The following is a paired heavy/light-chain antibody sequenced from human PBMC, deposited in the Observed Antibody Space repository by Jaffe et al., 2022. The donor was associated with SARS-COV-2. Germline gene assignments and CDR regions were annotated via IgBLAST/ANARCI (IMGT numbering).Heavy chain of an antibody. CDR3: AKMEVAEEGSGAALWTRKYYYYMAV. CDR1: GFTFSSFA. D-gene: IGHD1-26*01. CDR2: ISGGSGIT. Sequence: EVQLVESGGGLVQPGGSLRLSCAVSGFTFSSFAMGWVRQAPGKGLEWVSTISGGSGITYYADSVKGRFTISRDNPKNTLYLQMNSLRAEDTAVFYCAKMEVAEEGSGAALWTRKYYYYMAVWGKGTTVTVSS. V-gene: IGHV3-23*04. J-gene: IGHJ6*03.
Light chain of an antibody. CDR3: QQYNSYWT. CDR1: QSISSW. CDR2: KAS. J-gene: IGKJ1*01. V-gene: IGKV1-5*03. Sequence: DIQMTQSPSTLSASVGDRVTITCRASQSISSWLAWYQQKSGKAPKLLIYKASSLESGVPSRFSGSGSGTEFTLTISSLQPDDFATYYCQQYNSYWTFGQGTKVEV.